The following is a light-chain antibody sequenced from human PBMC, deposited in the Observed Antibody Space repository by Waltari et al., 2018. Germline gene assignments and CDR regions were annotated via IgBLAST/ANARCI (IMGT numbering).Light chain of an antibody. CDR1: QSVSRY. CDR2: DGS. J-gene: IGKJ1*01. CDR3: QKYGSLPAT. Sequence: DIVLTQSPATLPSSPGERATLSCRARQSVSRYLAWYQQKPGQAPRLLIYDGSSRATGIPDRFSGSGSGTDFSLTISRQEPEDFAVYYCQKYGSLPATFGQGTKVEIK. V-gene: IGKV3-20*01.